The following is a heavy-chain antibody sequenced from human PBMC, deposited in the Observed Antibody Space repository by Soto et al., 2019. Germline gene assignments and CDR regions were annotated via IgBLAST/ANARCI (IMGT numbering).Heavy chain of an antibody. CDR2: ISAYNGNT. D-gene: IGHD5-18*01. J-gene: IGHJ6*02. CDR1: GYTFTSYG. Sequence: QVQLVQSGAEVKKPGASVKVSCKASGYTFTSYGISWVRQAPGQGLEWMGWISAYNGNTNYAQKLQGRVTMTKDTTTSTAYMELRFLRSNDTAVYYCARDVQLGTNYYYYGMDVWGPGTTVTVAS. V-gene: IGHV1-18*04. CDR3: ARDVQLGTNYYYYGMDV.